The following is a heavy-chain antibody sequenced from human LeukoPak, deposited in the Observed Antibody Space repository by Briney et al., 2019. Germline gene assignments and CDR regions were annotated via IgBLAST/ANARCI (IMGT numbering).Heavy chain of an antibody. CDR1: GFTFSGHA. V-gene: IGHV3-23*01. D-gene: IGHD3-16*01. J-gene: IGHJ5*02. CDR3: AKGGALDP. CDR2: ISASGDST. Sequence: GGSLRLSCAASGFTFSGHAMSWVRQAAGKGPEWVSVISASGDSTYYADAVKGRFTISRDNSKNTLWLQMNSLRVEDTAVYYCAKGGALDPWGQGTLVTVSS.